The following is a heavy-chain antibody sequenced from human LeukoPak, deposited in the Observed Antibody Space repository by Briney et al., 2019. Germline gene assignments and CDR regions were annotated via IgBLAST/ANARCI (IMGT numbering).Heavy chain of an antibody. Sequence: GGSLRLSCAASGFTFSSYWMSWVRQAPGKGLEWVANIKQDGTEKNYLDSVRGRFTISRDNAKNSLYLQMNNLRAEDTAVYYCAALLGSWGQGTLVTVSS. CDR2: IKQDGTEK. J-gene: IGHJ5*02. CDR1: GFTFSSYW. V-gene: IGHV3-7*01. CDR3: AALLGS. D-gene: IGHD2-15*01.